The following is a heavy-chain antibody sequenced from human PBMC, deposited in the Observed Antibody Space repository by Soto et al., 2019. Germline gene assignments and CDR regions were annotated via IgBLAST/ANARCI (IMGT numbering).Heavy chain of an antibody. CDR2: IYNNGNT. Sequence: QVQLQESGPGLVKPSETLSLTCNVSGGSVSSGSYFWSWIRQPPGKGLEWIGYIYNNGNTKYNPSLKSRVTISADTSKNQFSLKLSSVTAADTAVYYCAREGRVATFDYWGQGSLVTVSS. V-gene: IGHV4-61*01. J-gene: IGHJ4*02. CDR1: GGSVSSGSYF. D-gene: IGHD5-12*01. CDR3: AREGRVATFDY.